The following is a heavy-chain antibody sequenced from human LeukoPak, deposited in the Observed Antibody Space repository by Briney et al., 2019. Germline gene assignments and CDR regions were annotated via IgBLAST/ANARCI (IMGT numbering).Heavy chain of an antibody. CDR1: GFTFSSYA. CDR2: IKQDGSEK. V-gene: IGHV3-7*01. Sequence: GGSLRLSCAASGFTFSSYAMSWVRQAPGKGLEWVANIKQDGSEKYYVDSVKGRFTISRDNAKNSLYLQMNSLRAEDTAVYYCARRGYSSGWYQTFLEGDNWFDPWGQGTLVTVSP. CDR3: ARRGYSSGWYQTFLEGDNWFDP. D-gene: IGHD6-19*01. J-gene: IGHJ5*02.